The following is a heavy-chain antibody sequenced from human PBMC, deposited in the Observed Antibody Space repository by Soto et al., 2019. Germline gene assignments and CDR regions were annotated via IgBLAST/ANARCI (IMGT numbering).Heavy chain of an antibody. CDR3: ARVLKSSGWDNDVFDI. D-gene: IGHD6-19*01. Sequence: GGSLRLSCAASGVTFSTYWMHWVRQAPGKGLVWVSRIDTYGSATRHADSVKGRFTISRDNAKNTLYLQMNTLRAEDTAVYYCARVLKSSGWDNDVFDIWGQGTMVTV. J-gene: IGHJ3*02. CDR1: GVTFSTYW. V-gene: IGHV3-74*01. CDR2: IDTYGSAT.